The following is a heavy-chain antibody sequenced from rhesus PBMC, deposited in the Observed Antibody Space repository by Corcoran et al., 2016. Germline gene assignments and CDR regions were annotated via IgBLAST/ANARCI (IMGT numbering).Heavy chain of an antibody. CDR2: IDNNNGAT. Sequence: QVQLQESGPGLVKPSETLSLTCGVSGVPISSFYRAWIRPSPGKGLEWIGYIDNNNGATSDKPSLNRRGAIARDTTKTQVSRRLTSVTAADTAVYYCATHGHFYAEMTWGQGVLVTVSS. CDR1: GVPISSFY. D-gene: IGHD2-39*01. CDR3: ATHGHFYAEMT. V-gene: IGHV4-81*01. J-gene: IGHJ4*01.